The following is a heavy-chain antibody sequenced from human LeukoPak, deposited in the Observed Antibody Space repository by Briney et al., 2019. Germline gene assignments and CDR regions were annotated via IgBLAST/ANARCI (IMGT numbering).Heavy chain of an antibody. D-gene: IGHD3-10*01. Sequence: GRSLRLSCAASGFTFSSYGMHWVRQAPGKGLEWVAVISYDGSNKYYADSVKGRFTIPRDNSKNTLYLQMNSLRAEDTAVYYCAKGQPSGWFGELLLGDYWGQGTLVTVSS. J-gene: IGHJ4*02. CDR2: ISYDGSNK. CDR1: GFTFSSYG. CDR3: AKGQPSGWFGELLLGDY. V-gene: IGHV3-30*18.